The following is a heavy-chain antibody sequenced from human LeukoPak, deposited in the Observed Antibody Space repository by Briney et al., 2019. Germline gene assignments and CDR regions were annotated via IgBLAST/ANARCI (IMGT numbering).Heavy chain of an antibody. CDR1: GFTFSIYW. Sequence: GSLRLSCAASGFTFSIYWMHWVRQPPGKGLVWVSRINSDGSSTSYADSVKGRFTISRDNAKNTLYLQMNSLRVEDTALYYCARDAPGNTALDYWGQGSLVTVSS. CDR2: INSDGSST. V-gene: IGHV3-74*01. CDR3: ARDAPGNTALDY. D-gene: IGHD5-18*01. J-gene: IGHJ4*02.